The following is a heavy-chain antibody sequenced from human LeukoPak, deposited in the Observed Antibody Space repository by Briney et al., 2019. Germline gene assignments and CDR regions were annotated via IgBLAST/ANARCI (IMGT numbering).Heavy chain of an antibody. CDR2: ISSSSSYT. J-gene: IGHJ6*04. Sequence: GGSLRLSCAASGFTFSDYYMSWIRQAPGKGLEWVSYISSSSSYTNYADSVKGRFTISRDNAKNSLYLQMNSLRVEDTAVYYCASLPYGSGRGFLYGMDVWGKGTTVTVSS. D-gene: IGHD3-10*01. CDR1: GFTFSDYY. V-gene: IGHV3-11*06. CDR3: ASLPYGSGRGFLYGMDV.